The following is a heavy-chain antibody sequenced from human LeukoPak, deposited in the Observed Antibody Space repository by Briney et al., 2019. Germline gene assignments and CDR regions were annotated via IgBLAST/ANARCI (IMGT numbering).Heavy chain of an antibody. CDR2: IYYSGST. CDR1: GGSVSSGSYY. Sequence: NTSETLSLTCTVSGGSVSSGSYYWSWIRQPPGKGLEWIGYIYYSGSTNYNPSLKSRVTISVDTSKNQFSLKLSSVTAADTAVYYCARGAVATDYWGQGTLVTVSS. V-gene: IGHV4-61*01. CDR3: ARGAVATDY. J-gene: IGHJ4*02. D-gene: IGHD6-19*01.